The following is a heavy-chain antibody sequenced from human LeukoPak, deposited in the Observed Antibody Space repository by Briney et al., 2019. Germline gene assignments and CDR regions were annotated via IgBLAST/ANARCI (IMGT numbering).Heavy chain of an antibody. CDR1: GFTFSSYA. Sequence: GGSLRLFCAASGFTFSSYAMSWVRQAPGKGLEWVSAISGSGGSTYYADSVKGRFTISRDNSKNTLYLQMNSLRAEDTAVYYCANSRLVVGAYDYWGQGTLVTVSS. V-gene: IGHV3-23*01. D-gene: IGHD1-26*01. CDR3: ANSRLVVGAYDY. J-gene: IGHJ4*02. CDR2: ISGSGGST.